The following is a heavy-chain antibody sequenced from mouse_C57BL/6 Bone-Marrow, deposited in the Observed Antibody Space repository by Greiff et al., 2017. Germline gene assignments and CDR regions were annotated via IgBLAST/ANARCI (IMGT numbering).Heavy chain of an antibody. V-gene: IGHV1-81*01. CDR2: IYPRSGNT. J-gene: IGHJ2*01. Sequence: VKLQQSGAELARPGASVKLSCKASGYTFTSYGISWVKQRTGQGLEWIGEIYPRSGNTYYNEKFKGKATLTADKSSSTAYMELRSLTSEDSAVYFCARSKVIGYFDYWGQGTTLTVSS. CDR1: GYTFTSYG. CDR3: ARSKVIGYFDY. D-gene: IGHD1-1*01.